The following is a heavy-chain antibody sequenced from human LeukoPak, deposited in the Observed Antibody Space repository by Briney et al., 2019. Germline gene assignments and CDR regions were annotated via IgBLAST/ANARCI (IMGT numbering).Heavy chain of an antibody. D-gene: IGHD3-9*01. Sequence: PSETLSLTCTVSGGSITSSGYYWGWIRQPPGKGLEWIGYIFYSGSTSYNPSLKSRVTISVDTSKNQFSLRLSSVTAADTAVYYCARGSWDILTGYTPLDYWGQGTLVTVSS. V-gene: IGHV4-61*05. J-gene: IGHJ4*02. CDR1: GGSITSSGYY. CDR2: IFYSGST. CDR3: ARGSWDILTGYTPLDY.